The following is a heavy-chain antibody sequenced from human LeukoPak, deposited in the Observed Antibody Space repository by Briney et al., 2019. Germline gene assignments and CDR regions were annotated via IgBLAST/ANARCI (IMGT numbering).Heavy chain of an antibody. V-gene: IGHV4-59*08. J-gene: IGHJ6*02. Sequence: SETLSLTCTVSGGSISSYYWSWIRQPPGKGLEWIGYIYYSGSTNYNPSLKSRVTISVDTSKNQFSLKLSSVTAADTAVYCCARHLYCSSTSCYSYYYGTDVWGQGTTVTVSS. D-gene: IGHD2-2*01. CDR2: IYYSGST. CDR1: GGSISSYY. CDR3: ARHLYCSSTSCYSYYYGTDV.